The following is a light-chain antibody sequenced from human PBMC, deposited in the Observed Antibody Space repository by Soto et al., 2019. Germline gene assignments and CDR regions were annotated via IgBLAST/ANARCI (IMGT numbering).Light chain of an antibody. J-gene: IGLJ1*01. V-gene: IGLV2-8*01. Sequence: QSALTQPPSASGSLGQSVTIPCTGTSSAVGGYNYVSWYQQHPGQAPTLMVFAVINRPSGVPDRFSGSKSGNTASLTVSGRQAADEADYYCSSYAGSNKLVFGTGTKVTVL. CDR3: SSYAGSNKLV. CDR2: AVI. CDR1: SSAVGGYNY.